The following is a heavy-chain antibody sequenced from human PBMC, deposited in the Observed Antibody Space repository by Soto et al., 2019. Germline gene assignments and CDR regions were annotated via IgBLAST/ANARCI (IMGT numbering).Heavy chain of an antibody. D-gene: IGHD3-3*01. CDR1: GFTFSSYG. Sequence: QVQLVESGGGVVQPGRSLRLSCAASGFTFSSYGMHWVRQAPGKGLEWVAVIWYDGSNKYNADSVKGRFTNSRDNSKNTLDLQMNSLRAEDTAVYYCAREFWSGPFDYWGQGTLVTVSS. V-gene: IGHV3-33*01. CDR2: IWYDGSNK. CDR3: AREFWSGPFDY. J-gene: IGHJ4*02.